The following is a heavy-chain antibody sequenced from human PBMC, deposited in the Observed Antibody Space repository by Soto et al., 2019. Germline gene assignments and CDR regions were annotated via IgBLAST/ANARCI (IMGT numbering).Heavy chain of an antibody. Sequence: QVQLVESGGGVVQPGRSLRLSCGASGFTFSSYAMHWVRQAPGRGLEWVAVISYDGSNKYYADSVKGRFTISRDNCKNTMDLQMNSLRAEDTAVYYCARGNYDSSGYYSSYWGQGTLVTVSS. CDR3: ARGNYDSSGYYSSY. CDR2: ISYDGSNK. V-gene: IGHV3-30-3*01. J-gene: IGHJ4*02. CDR1: GFTFSSYA. D-gene: IGHD3-22*01.